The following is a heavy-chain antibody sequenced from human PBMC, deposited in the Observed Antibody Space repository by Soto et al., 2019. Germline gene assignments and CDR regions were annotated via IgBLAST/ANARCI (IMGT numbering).Heavy chain of an antibody. CDR1: GFTFSSYA. Sequence: PGGSLRLSCAASGFTFSSYAMSWVRQAPGKGLEWVSAIGGSGGSTYYADSVKGRFTISRDNSKNTLYLQMNSLRAEDTAVYYCAKDIECSGGSCYPQYYYYMDVWGKGTTVTVSS. CDR3: AKDIECSGGSCYPQYYYYMDV. D-gene: IGHD2-15*01. CDR2: IGGSGGST. J-gene: IGHJ6*03. V-gene: IGHV3-23*01.